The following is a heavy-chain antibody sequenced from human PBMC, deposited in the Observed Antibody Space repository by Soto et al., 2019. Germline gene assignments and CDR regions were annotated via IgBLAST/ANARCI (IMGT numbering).Heavy chain of an antibody. D-gene: IGHD6-19*01. CDR3: ARDGAVAGDSNFDY. CDR2: INAGNGNI. V-gene: IGHV1-3*01. CDR1: GYTFTSSA. J-gene: IGHJ4*02. Sequence: ASVKVSCKASGYTFTSSAIHWVRQAPGQGLEWMGWINAGNGNIKHSQKFQHRITITRDTSASTAYMELSSLRFEDTAVYYCARDGAVAGDSNFDYWGQGTLVTVSS.